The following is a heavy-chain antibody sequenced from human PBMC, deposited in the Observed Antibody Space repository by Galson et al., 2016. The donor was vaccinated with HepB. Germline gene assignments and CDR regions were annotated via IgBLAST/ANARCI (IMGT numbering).Heavy chain of an antibody. D-gene: IGHD5-24*01. Sequence: ETLSLTCTVSGVSTSSYYWSWFRQPPEKGLEWIGYVFYSGITNYNPPLKSRVTLTIDTSKNQISPKLRSVTAAATAVYYCARGEGYNLYWGQGTLVTVSS. CDR2: VFYSGIT. CDR3: ARGEGYNLY. CDR1: GVSTSSYY. J-gene: IGHJ4*02. V-gene: IGHV4-59*08.